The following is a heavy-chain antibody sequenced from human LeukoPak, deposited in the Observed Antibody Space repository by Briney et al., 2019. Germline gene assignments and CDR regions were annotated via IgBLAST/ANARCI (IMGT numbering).Heavy chain of an antibody. CDR3: ARHWSGARGDGSSWGDY. Sequence: PGESLKISCKGSGYSFTSYWIGWVRQMPGKGLEWMGIIYPGDSDTRYSPSFQGQVTISADKSISTAYLQWSSLKASDTAIYYCARHWSGARGDGSSWGDYWGQGTLVTVSS. D-gene: IGHD6-13*01. CDR1: GYSFTSYW. J-gene: IGHJ4*02. V-gene: IGHV5-51*01. CDR2: IYPGDSDT.